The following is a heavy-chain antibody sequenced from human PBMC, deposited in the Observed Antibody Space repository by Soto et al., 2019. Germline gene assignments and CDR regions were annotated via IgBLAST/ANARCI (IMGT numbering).Heavy chain of an antibody. J-gene: IGHJ6*02. D-gene: IGHD2-2*01. CDR3: AREAPYCTSATCPKFYDMDV. CDR1: GGTFGSYA. CDR2: IIPILNSP. V-gene: IGHV1-69*13. Sequence: SVKVSCKASGGTFGSYAITWVRRAPRQGLEWLGGIIPILNSPAYAQKFQARVVITADEITNTAYMELNSLRFDDTAVYYCAREAPYCTSATCPKFYDMDVWGQGTTVTVSS.